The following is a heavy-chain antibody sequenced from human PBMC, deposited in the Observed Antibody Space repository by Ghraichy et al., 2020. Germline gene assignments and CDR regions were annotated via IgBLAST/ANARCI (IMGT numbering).Heavy chain of an antibody. J-gene: IGHJ4*02. CDR2: IYYSGST. CDR1: GGSISSSSYY. D-gene: IGHD3-3*02. Sequence: SETLSLTCTVSGGSISSSSYYWGWIRQPPGKGLEWIGSIYYSGSTYYNPSLKSRVTISVDTSKNQFSLKLSSVTAADTAVYYWARFDIFGVVTLDYWGQGTLVTVSS. V-gene: IGHV4-39*01. CDR3: ARFDIFGVVTLDY.